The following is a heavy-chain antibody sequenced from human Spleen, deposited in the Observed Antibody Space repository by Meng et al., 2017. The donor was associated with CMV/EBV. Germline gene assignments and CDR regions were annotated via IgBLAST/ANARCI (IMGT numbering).Heavy chain of an antibody. J-gene: IGHJ6*02. CDR2: ISGSGGST. CDR3: ARDVVVLLRVYGMDV. CDR1: GFTFNGYG. D-gene: IGHD2-21*01. Sequence: GESLKISCVASGFTFNGYGMHWVRQAPGKGLEWVSAISGSGGSTYYADSVKGRFTISRDNSKNTLYLQMNSLRAEDTAVYYCARDVVVLLRVYGMDVWGQGTTVTVSS. V-gene: IGHV3-NL1*01.